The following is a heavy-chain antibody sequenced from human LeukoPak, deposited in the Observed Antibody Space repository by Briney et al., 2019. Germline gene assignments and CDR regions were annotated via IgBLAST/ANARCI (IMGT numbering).Heavy chain of an antibody. CDR3: AKLGMAQWELSHFDY. CDR1: GFTFSSYA. CDR2: ISGSGGST. D-gene: IGHD1-26*01. J-gene: IGHJ4*02. Sequence: GGSLRLSCAASGFTFSSYAMSWVRQAPGKGLEWVSAISGSGGSTYYADSVKGRFTISRDNSKNTLYLQMNSLRAEDTAVYYCAKLGMAQWELSHFDYWGQGTLLTVSS. V-gene: IGHV3-23*01.